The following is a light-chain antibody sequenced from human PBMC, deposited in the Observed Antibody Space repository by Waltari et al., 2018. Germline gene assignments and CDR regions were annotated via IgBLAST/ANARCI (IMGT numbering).Light chain of an antibody. CDR1: GSVYKY. CDR3: QQGSILPLT. V-gene: IGKV3-11*01. CDR2: DTS. J-gene: IGKJ4*01. Sequence: EVVLTQSPVTLSLSAGERASLSCRASGSVYKYLAWYQQRPGQPPRLLIYDTSNRAAGVPGRFSGSGYGTDFTLTITSLEAEDFAVYFCQQGSILPLTFGGGTRVEIK.